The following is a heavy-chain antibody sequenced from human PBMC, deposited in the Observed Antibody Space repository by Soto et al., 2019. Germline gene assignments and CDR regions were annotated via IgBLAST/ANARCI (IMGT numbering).Heavy chain of an antibody. CDR1: GFTFSSYG. D-gene: IGHD4-17*01. CDR3: QVTTEIFHDY. Sequence: GGSLRLSCAASGFTFSSYGMHWVRQAPGKGLEWVAVIWYDGSNKYYADSVKGRFTISRDNSKNTLYLQMNSLRAEDTAVYYCQVTTEIFHDYWGQGTLVTVSS. V-gene: IGHV3-33*01. J-gene: IGHJ4*02. CDR2: IWYDGSNK.